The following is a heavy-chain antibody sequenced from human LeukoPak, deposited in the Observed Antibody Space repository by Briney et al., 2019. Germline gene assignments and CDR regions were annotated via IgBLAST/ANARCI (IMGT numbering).Heavy chain of an antibody. CDR2: IIPNLGMA. CDR1: GYSFTSHD. CDR3: ARDLVCTMNCKDS. J-gene: IGHJ4*02. V-gene: IGHV1-69*04. D-gene: IGHD2-2*01. Sequence: ASVKVSCKASGYSFTSHDINWVRQAPGQGLEWMGRIIPNLGMALYAQKFKGRVTITADKSPSTAYMELSSLTSEDTAVYFCARDLVCTMNCKDSWGQGTLVTVS.